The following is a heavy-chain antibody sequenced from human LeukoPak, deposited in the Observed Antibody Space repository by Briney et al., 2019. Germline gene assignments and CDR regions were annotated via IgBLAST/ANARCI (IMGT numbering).Heavy chain of an antibody. J-gene: IGHJ4*02. Sequence: PGGTLRLSCAASGFTFSSYGMSWVRQAPGKGLEWVSAISGSGGSTYYADSVKGRFTISRDNAKNSLYLQMNSLRAEDTAVYYCARGFTGSYTPPFDYWGQGTLVTVSS. CDR1: GFTFSSYG. D-gene: IGHD1-26*01. V-gene: IGHV3-23*01. CDR2: ISGSGGST. CDR3: ARGFTGSYTPPFDY.